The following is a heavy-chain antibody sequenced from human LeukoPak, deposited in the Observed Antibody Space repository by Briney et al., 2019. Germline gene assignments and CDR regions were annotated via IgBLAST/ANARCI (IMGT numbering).Heavy chain of an antibody. CDR2: INPNSGGT. CDR3: ARETGYCSGGRCYFIY. J-gene: IGHJ4*02. V-gene: IGHV1-2*02. CDR1: GYTFTGSY. D-gene: IGHD2-15*01. Sequence: ASVKVSCKASGYTFTGSYIHWVRQAPGQGLEWVGWINPNSGGTSSAQKFQGRVTMTRDTSVSTAYMELSSLRSDDTALYYCARETGYCSGGRCYFIYWGQGTLVTVSS.